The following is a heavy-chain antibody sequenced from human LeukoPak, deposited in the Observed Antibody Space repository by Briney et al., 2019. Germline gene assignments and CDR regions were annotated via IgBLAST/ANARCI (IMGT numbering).Heavy chain of an antibody. D-gene: IGHD2-15*01. J-gene: IGHJ4*02. CDR3: GRFGYVAAVDL. CDR2: INPAGSDT. V-gene: IGHV3-7*01. Sequence: GGSLRLSCAASGFSFNHYWMTWVRQAPGRGLEGVANINPAGSDTYYVDPVKGRFTISRDNAKNLVYLQMNSLRAEDTAVYSCGRFGYVAAVDLWGQGTLVTVSS. CDR1: GFSFNHYW.